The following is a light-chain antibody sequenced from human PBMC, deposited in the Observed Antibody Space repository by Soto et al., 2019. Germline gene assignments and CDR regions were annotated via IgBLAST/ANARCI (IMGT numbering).Light chain of an antibody. V-gene: IGKV1-5*03. CDR1: QRISSW. J-gene: IGKJ1*01. CDR3: QQYQSYSWT. Sequence: DIQMTQYPSTLSASVGDRVTITCRASQRISSWLAWYQQKPGKAPTLLIYKATSLESGVPSRFSGSGSGTECTLTISSLQPDDLATYYCQQYQSYSWTFGQGTKVEIK. CDR2: KAT.